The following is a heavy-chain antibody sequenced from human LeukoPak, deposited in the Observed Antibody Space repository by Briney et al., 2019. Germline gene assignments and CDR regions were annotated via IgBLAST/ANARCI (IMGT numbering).Heavy chain of an antibody. CDR1: GGSFSGYY. V-gene: IGHV4-34*01. CDR2: INHSGST. CDR3: ARVRDTIFGVPRYFQH. J-gene: IGHJ1*01. D-gene: IGHD3-3*01. Sequence: SETLSLTCAVYGGSFSGYYWSSIRQPPGKGLEWIGEINHSGSTNYNPSLKSRVTISVDTSKNQFSLKLSSVTAADTAVYYCARVRDTIFGVPRYFQHWGQGTLVTVSS.